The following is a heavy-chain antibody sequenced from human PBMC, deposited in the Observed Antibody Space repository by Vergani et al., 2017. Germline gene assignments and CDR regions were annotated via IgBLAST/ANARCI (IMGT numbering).Heavy chain of an antibody. CDR1: GGSISSYY. J-gene: IGHJ4*02. D-gene: IGHD3-22*01. V-gene: IGHV4-59*01. CDR2: IYYSGST. CDR3: ARADYYDSSGKFDY. Sequence: QVQLQESGPGLVKPSETLSLTCTVPGGSISSYYWSWIRQPPGKGLEWIGYIYYSGSTNYNPSLKSRVTISVDTSKNQFSLKLSSVTAADTAVYYCARADYYDSSGKFDYWGQGTLVTVSS.